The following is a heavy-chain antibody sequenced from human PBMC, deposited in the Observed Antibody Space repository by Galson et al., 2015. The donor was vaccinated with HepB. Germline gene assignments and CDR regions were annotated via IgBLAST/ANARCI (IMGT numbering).Heavy chain of an antibody. CDR3: TTSASARGFWYFDL. CDR2: INSKTDAGTT. V-gene: IGHV3-15*01. CDR1: GFTFSNAW. D-gene: IGHD2-15*01. J-gene: IGHJ2*01. Sequence: SLRLSCAASGFTFSNAWMSWVRQAPGKGLEWVARINSKTDAGTTDYAAPVKGRFTISSDDSKNTLYLQMNSLNTEDTAVYYCTTSASARGFWYFDLWGRGTLVTVSS.